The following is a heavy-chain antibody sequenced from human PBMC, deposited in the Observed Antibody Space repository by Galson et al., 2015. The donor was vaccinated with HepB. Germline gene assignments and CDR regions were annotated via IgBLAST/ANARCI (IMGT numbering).Heavy chain of an antibody. CDR1: GFSLSTSGVG. CDR3: ARAPIAAAGFGWFDP. CDR2: IYWDDDK. J-gene: IGHJ5*02. D-gene: IGHD6-13*01. Sequence: PALVKPTQTLTLPCTFSGFSLSTSGVGVGWIRQPPGKALEWLALIYWDDDKRYSPSLKSRLTITKDTSKNRVVLTMTNMDPVDTTTYYCARAPIAAAGFGWFDPWGQGTLVTVSS. V-gene: IGHV2-5*02.